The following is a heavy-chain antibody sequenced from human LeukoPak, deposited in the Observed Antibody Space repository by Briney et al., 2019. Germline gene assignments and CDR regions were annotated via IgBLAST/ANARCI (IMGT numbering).Heavy chain of an antibody. CDR3: AKDRGGSYYDSSGYYSFDY. CDR1: GFTFSSYG. Sequence: GGSLRLSCAASGFTFSSYGMHWVRQAPGKGLEWVAFIRYDGSNKYYADSVKGRFTISRDNSKNTLYLQMNSLRAEDTAVYYCAKDRGGSYYDSSGYYSFDYWGQGTLVTVSS. D-gene: IGHD3-22*01. J-gene: IGHJ4*02. CDR2: IRYDGSNK. V-gene: IGHV3-30*02.